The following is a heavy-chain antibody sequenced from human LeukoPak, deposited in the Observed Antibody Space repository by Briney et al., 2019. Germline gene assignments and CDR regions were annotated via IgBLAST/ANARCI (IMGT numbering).Heavy chain of an antibody. CDR1: GASFSGYY. D-gene: IGHD5-18*01. CDR2: IYHSGST. Sequence: SETVSLTCAVYGASFSGYYWSWIRQSPAKGLEWIGEIYHSGSTNYSPSLKSRVTISADTSKNQFSLKLTSVTAADTAVYYCARRGYSYGLWNYWGQGTLVTVSS. CDR3: ARRGYSYGLWNY. V-gene: IGHV4-34*01. J-gene: IGHJ4*02.